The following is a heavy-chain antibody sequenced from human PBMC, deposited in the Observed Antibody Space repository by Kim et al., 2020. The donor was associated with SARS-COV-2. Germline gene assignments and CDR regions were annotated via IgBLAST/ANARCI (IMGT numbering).Heavy chain of an antibody. CDR3: AKDVTIFGVTRLYYYYGMDV. J-gene: IGHJ6*02. Sequence: RFTISRDNAKNSLYLQMNSLRAEDTALYYCAKDVTIFGVTRLYYYYGMDVWGQGTTVTVSS. D-gene: IGHD3-3*01. V-gene: IGHV3-9*01.